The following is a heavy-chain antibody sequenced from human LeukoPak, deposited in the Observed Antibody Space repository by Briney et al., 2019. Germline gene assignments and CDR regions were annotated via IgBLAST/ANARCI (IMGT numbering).Heavy chain of an antibody. J-gene: IGHJ5*02. V-gene: IGHV1-46*01. CDR2: INPSGGST. CDR3: ARDLGLRGVTNWFDP. Sequence: ASVKVSCKASGYTFTSYYIHWVRQAPGQGLEWMGIINPSGGSTSYAQKFQGRVIMTRDTSTSTVYMELGSLRSEDTAVYYCARDLGLRGVTNWFDPWGQGTLVTVSS. CDR1: GYTFTSYY. D-gene: IGHD3-10*01.